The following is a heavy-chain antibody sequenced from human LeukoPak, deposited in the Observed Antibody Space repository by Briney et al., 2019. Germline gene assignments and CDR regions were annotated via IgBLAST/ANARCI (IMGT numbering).Heavy chain of an antibody. V-gene: IGHV4-61*09. CDR1: GGSISSDNYY. CDR3: AREYHY. J-gene: IGHJ4*02. CDR2: IYTSGTT. Sequence: SETLSLTCTVSGGSISSDNYYWTWIRQPAGKGLEWIGHIYTSGTTNYNPSLKSRVTISVDTSKNQFSLKLSSVTAADTAVYYCAREYHYWGQGTLVTVSS. D-gene: IGHD2-2*02.